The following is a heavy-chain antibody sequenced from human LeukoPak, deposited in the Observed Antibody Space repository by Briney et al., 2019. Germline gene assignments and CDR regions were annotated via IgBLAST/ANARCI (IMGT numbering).Heavy chain of an antibody. J-gene: IGHJ4*02. CDR2: INHSGST. Sequence: SETLSITCAVYGGSFSGYYWSWIRQPPGKGLEWIGEINHSGSTNYNPSLKSRVTIPVDTSKNQFSLKLSSVTAADMAVYYCAKRGYYYGSGIPYWGQGTLVTVSS. CDR1: GGSFSGYY. D-gene: IGHD3-10*01. V-gene: IGHV4-34*01. CDR3: AKRGYYYGSGIPY.